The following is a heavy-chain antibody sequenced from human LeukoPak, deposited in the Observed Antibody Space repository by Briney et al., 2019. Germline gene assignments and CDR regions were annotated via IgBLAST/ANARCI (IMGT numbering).Heavy chain of an antibody. J-gene: IGHJ4*02. Sequence: PGGSLRLSCAASGFTFSDYYMSWIRQAPGKGLEWVSYISSSGSTIYYADSVKGRFTISRDNAKNSLYLQMNSLRAEDTAVYYCARVWFRELLPYFDYWGQGTLVTVSS. D-gene: IGHD3-10*01. CDR2: ISSSGSTI. CDR1: GFTFSDYY. V-gene: IGHV3-11*01. CDR3: ARVWFRELLPYFDY.